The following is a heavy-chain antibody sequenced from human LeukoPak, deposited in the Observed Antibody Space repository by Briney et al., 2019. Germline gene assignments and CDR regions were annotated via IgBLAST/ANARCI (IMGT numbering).Heavy chain of an antibody. CDR1: GGSISSYY. D-gene: IGHD3-10*01. V-gene: IGHV4-4*07. J-gene: IGHJ5*02. CDR3: ARDYYGSGSNRFDP. Sequence: SETLSLTCTVSGGSISSYYWSWIRQPAGKGLEWIGRIYTSGSTNYNPSLTSPATMSVDTSKNQFSLKLSSVTAADTAVYYCARDYYGSGSNRFDPWGQGTLVTVSS. CDR2: IYTSGST.